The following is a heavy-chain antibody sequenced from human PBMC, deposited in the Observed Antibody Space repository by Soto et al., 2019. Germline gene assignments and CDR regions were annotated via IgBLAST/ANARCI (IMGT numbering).Heavy chain of an antibody. Sequence: ASVKVSCKASGYTFTNFAIHWVRQAPGQRLEWMGWVNTVNNNTTYSQRFQGRVTITRDTSASTAYMELSSLRSEDTAVYYCAREGGGNWNDLLFLDYWGQGTLVTVSS. D-gene: IGHD1-1*01. J-gene: IGHJ4*02. V-gene: IGHV1-3*04. CDR2: VNTVNNNT. CDR1: GYTFTNFA. CDR3: AREGGGNWNDLLFLDY.